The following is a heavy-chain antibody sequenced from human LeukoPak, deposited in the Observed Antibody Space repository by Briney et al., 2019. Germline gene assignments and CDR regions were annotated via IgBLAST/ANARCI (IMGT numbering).Heavy chain of an antibody. V-gene: IGHV1-46*01. J-gene: IGHJ4*02. Sequence: ASVKVSCKAFGYTFTSNYMHWVRQAPGQGPEWMGVISPSGGSTTYAQKFQGRVTLTRDMSTSTDYLELSSLRSEDTAVYYCARDLRNSGYDYGFGYWGQGTLVTVSS. CDR2: ISPSGGST. CDR1: GYTFTSNY. CDR3: ARDLRNSGYDYGFGY. D-gene: IGHD5-12*01.